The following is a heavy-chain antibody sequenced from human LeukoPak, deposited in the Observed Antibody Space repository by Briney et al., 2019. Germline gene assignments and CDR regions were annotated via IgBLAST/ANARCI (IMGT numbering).Heavy chain of an antibody. CDR1: GYTFTNYY. CDR3: ARGSEMATIRSGDAFDI. Sequence: ASVKVSCKASGYTFTNYYMHWVRQAPGQGLEWMGIINPSGGSTSYAQKFQGRVTMTRDTSTSTVYMELSSLRSEDTAVYYCARGSEMATIRSGDAFDIWGQGTMVTVSS. CDR2: INPSGGST. J-gene: IGHJ3*02. D-gene: IGHD5-24*01. V-gene: IGHV1-46*01.